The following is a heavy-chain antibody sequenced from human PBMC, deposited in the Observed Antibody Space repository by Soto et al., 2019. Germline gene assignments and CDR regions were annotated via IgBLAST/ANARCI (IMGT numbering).Heavy chain of an antibody. CDR1: GFTFRSFA. CDR3: ARGYCSGGSCYFLDY. CDR2: ISYDATNK. Sequence: GGSLRLSCAASGFTFRSFAMHWVRQAPGKGLEWVAIISYDATNKYYGDSVKGRFTISRDNSKNTLFLQMTSLRADDTAVYFCARGYCSGGSCYFLDYWGQGTLVTVSS. D-gene: IGHD2-15*01. J-gene: IGHJ4*02. V-gene: IGHV3-30-3*01.